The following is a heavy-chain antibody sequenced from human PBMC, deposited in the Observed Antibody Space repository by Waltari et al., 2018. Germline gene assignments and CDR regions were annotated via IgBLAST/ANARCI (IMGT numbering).Heavy chain of an antibody. CDR3: ARGKDWYFDL. CDR1: GGSFSGYY. CDR2: IKHSGST. Sequence: QVQLQQWGAGLLKPSETLSLTCAVYGGSFSGYYWSWIRQPPGKGLEWIGEIKHSGSTNYDPSLKTRVTISVDTSKNQFSLKLSSVTAAYTAVYYCARGKDWYFDLWGRGTLVTVSS. J-gene: IGHJ2*01. V-gene: IGHV4-34*01.